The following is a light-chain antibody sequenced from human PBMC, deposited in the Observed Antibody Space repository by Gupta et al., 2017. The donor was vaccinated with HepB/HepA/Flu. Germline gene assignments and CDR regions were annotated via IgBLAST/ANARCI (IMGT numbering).Light chain of an antibody. Sequence: DVVLTQSPLSMPVTFGQPAAIPCWSSQSLVRSSGITRLDWIQQRPGQSPRRLIYQVSKRGSGVPDRFSGSGSGTDFTLEISRMEAEDVGVYYCMQYSYWPHTFGQGTKLEIK. J-gene: IGKJ2*01. CDR3: MQYSYWPHT. CDR2: QVS. V-gene: IGKV2-30*02. CDR1: QSLVRSSGITR.